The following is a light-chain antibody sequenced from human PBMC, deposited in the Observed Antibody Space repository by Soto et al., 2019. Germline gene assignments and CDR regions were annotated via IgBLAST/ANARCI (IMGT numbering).Light chain of an antibody. Sequence: EVMLTQSPATLSLSLGERATLSCRASQGISDYLAWYQQKPGQAPRLLIYEASKRATGIPARFSGIGSGTDFTLTISSLEPEDFAVYYCQQCGNWPLTFGGGTKVEIK. J-gene: IGKJ4*01. CDR3: QQCGNWPLT. CDR2: EAS. V-gene: IGKV3-11*01. CDR1: QGISDY.